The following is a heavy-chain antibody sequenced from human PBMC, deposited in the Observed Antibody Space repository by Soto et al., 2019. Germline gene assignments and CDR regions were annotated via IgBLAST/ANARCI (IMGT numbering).Heavy chain of an antibody. CDR3: ATGIETYTYGRSY. CDR1: GDSIRGYY. D-gene: IGHD5-18*01. J-gene: IGHJ4*02. Sequence: VQLQESGPGLVKPSETLSLTCTVSGDSIRGYYWCWIRQRPGKGLEWIGYVSSTRSTGHNPSLQSRVIISVHTSMSQPCLRVTSVTTADTAVYFSATGIETYTYGRSYSGKGSLVTVSS. V-gene: IGHV4-59*01. CDR2: VSSTRST.